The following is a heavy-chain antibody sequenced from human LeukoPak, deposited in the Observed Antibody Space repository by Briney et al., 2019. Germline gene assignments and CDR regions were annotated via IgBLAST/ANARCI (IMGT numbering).Heavy chain of an antibody. V-gene: IGHV4-59*01. D-gene: IGHD2/OR15-2a*01. CDR2: LSYTGKT. J-gene: IGHJ4*02. Sequence: SETLSLTCVVSGASFSSSHWNWIRQLPGKGLEWIGCLSYTGKTDYDPSLTSRVTISLDTSKNQVSLKLRSVTAADTAVYYCSEGYFEPFDHWGQGTLVTVSS. CDR3: SEGYFEPFDH. CDR1: GASFSSSH.